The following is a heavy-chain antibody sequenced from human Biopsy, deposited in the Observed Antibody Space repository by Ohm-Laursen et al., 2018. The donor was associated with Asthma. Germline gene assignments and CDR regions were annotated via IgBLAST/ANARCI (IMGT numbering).Heavy chain of an antibody. D-gene: IGHD3-9*01. CDR2: INACNGNT. V-gene: IGHV1-3*01. Sequence: GSSVKVSCKASGYNFISFAIHWVRQAPGQRLEWMGWINACNGNTKYSQKFQGSVSITRETSASTAYMELRSLRSEDTAAYYGARRYYDFLTGQVKDAFGIWGQGTMVTVSS. CDR3: ARRYYDFLTGQVKDAFGI. CDR1: GYNFISFA. J-gene: IGHJ3*02.